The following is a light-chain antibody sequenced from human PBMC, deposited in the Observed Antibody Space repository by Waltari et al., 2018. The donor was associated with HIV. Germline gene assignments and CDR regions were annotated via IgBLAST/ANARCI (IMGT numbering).Light chain of an antibody. V-gene: IGLV1-44*01. CDR3: SSWDAGLSGPV. Sequence: QSVLTQPPSASGPPGQRVTVSCSGSSSTVGPHLVIWYQQFPGAAPQLVIYKNNLRPSGVPDRFSGSKSGTSASLAISDLQSDDEADYYCSSWDAGLSGPVFGGGTKVTVL. CDR1: SSTVGPHL. CDR2: KNN. J-gene: IGLJ2*01.